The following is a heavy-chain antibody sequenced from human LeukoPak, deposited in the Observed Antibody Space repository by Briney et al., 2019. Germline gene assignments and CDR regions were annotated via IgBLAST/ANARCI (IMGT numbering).Heavy chain of an antibody. CDR2: VYHTGGT. J-gene: IGHJ6*03. CDR1: GFSISSGYY. D-gene: IGHD2-21*01. V-gene: IGHV4-38-2*02. Sequence: SETLSLTCTVSGFSISSGYYWAWIRQPPGKGLEWIGSVYHTGGTYYNPSLKSRVTISVDTSRNQFSLRLSSVTAADTAVYYCARGVAENYYYYMDVWGKGTTVTVSS. CDR3: ARGVAENYYYYMDV.